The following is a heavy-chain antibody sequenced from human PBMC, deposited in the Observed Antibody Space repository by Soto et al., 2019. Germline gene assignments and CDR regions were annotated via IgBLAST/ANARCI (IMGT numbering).Heavy chain of an antibody. CDR1: WFTFNSYA. D-gene: IGHD4-17*01. CDR3: AKGDDYGGQYYYYGMDV. Sequence: GGSLRLSCGASWFTFNSYAMSWVRQASGEGLEWVSAISGSGGSTYYADSVKGRFTISRDNSKNTLYLQMNSLRAEDTAVYYCAKGDDYGGQYYYYGMDVWGQGTTVTVSS. CDR2: ISGSGGST. V-gene: IGHV3-23*01. J-gene: IGHJ6*02.